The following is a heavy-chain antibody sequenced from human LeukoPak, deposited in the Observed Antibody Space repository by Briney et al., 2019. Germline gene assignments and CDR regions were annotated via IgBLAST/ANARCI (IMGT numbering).Heavy chain of an antibody. J-gene: IGHJ6*03. V-gene: IGHV4-59*01. CDR3: ASNYGNYYYMDV. CDR2: ISTTGRT. D-gene: IGHD4-11*01. CDR1: GDSISSYY. Sequence: SETLSLTCSVSGDSISSYYWSWTRQPPGKGLEWIGYISTTGRTNYNPSLKSRVTISVDTSKNQFSLKLSSVTAADTAVYYCASNYGNYYYMDVWGKGTTVTVSS.